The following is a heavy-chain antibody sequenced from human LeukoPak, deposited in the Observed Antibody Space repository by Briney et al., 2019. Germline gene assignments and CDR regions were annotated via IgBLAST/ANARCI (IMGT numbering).Heavy chain of an antibody. V-gene: IGHV3-48*04. J-gene: IGHJ4*02. CDR1: GFTFSNYN. CDR3: ARGSGYSSGWFEY. D-gene: IGHD6-19*01. CDR2: ISGGGSSI. Sequence: PGGSLRLSCAASGFTFSNYNMNWVRQAPGKGLEWVSYISGGGSSIYYADSVKGRFTISRDNAKNSLYLQMNSLRVEDTAVYHCARGSGYSSGWFEYWGQGSLVTVSS.